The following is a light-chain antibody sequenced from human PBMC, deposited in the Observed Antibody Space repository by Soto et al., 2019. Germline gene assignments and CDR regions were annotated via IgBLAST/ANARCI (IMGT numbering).Light chain of an antibody. V-gene: IGKV4-1*01. J-gene: IGKJ2*01. CDR3: QQYYDTPYT. CDR2: WAS. Sequence: DIVMSQSPDSLSVSLVERATINCKSSQSVVYSTSSQSYLAWYQQKPGQPPKLLIYWASTRESGVPDRFSGSGSGTDFTLTISSLQAEDVAVYYCQQYYDTPYTFGQGTKVDIK. CDR1: QSVVYSTSSQSY.